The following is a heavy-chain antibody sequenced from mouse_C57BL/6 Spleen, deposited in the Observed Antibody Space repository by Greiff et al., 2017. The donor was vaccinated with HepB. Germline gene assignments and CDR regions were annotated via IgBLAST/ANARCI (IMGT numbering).Heavy chain of an antibody. CDR1: GYTFTDYN. J-gene: IGHJ2*01. D-gene: IGHD1-1*01. CDR2: INPNNGGT. V-gene: IGHV1-22*01. Sequence: VQLQQSGPELVKPGASVKMSCKASGYTFTDYNMHWVKQSHGKSLEWIGYINPNNGGTSYNQKFKGKATLTVNKSSSTAYMELRSLTSEDSAVYYCARGFITTVVGGYYFDYWGQGTTLTVSS. CDR3: ARGFITTVVGGYYFDY.